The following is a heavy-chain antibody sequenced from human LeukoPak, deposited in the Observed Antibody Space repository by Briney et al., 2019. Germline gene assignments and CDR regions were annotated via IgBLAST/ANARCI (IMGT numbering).Heavy chain of an antibody. D-gene: IGHD1-1*01. CDR2: IDPKSGDR. J-gene: IGHJ4*02. CDR3: ARGSLHDRPDY. CDR1: GYTFTGYY. Sequence: GASVKVSCTASGYTFTGYYIHWVRQAPGQGLEWMGWIDPKSGDRKYAQKFQGRVTMTRDRSINTTYMELSGLRSDDAAVYYCARGSLHDRPDYWGQGTLITVSS. V-gene: IGHV1-2*02.